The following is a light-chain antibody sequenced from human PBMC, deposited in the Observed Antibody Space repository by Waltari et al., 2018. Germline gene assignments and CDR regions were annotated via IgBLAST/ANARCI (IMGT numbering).Light chain of an antibody. Sequence: EIVLTQSPATLSLSPGERATLSCRASQSVSSYLAWYQKKPGQAPRLLLYDASNRAPGIPARFSGSGSGTDFTLTISSLEPEDFAVYYCQQRSNWPPRYTFGQGTKLEIK. J-gene: IGKJ2*01. CDR1: QSVSSY. V-gene: IGKV3-11*01. CDR2: DAS. CDR3: QQRSNWPPRYT.